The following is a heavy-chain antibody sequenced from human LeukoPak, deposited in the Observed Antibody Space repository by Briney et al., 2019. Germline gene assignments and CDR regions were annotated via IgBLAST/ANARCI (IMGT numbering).Heavy chain of an antibody. D-gene: IGHD3-10*01. CDR3: ARARGDYYGSGSGAFDI. CDR1: GYTFTGYY. Sequence: ASVKVSCKASGYTFTGYYMHWVRQAPGHGLEWMGWINPNSGGTNYAQNFQGMVTMTRATSISTAYMELSRLRSDDTAVYYCARARGDYYGSGSGAFDIWGQGTMVTVSS. V-gene: IGHV1-2*02. CDR2: INPNSGGT. J-gene: IGHJ3*02.